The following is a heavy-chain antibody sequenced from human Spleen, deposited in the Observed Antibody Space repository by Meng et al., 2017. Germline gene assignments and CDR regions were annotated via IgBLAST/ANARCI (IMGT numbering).Heavy chain of an antibody. CDR2: VYNTGFT. Sequence: SETLSLTCSVSGASMGDYYWIWIRQPAGKGLEWIGRVYNTGFTNYNPSLKSRVTMSLDTSKNQFSLILTSVTAADTAVYYCAKSGSYFNAFDVWGQGRMVTVS. CDR1: GASMGDYY. CDR3: AKSGSYFNAFDV. J-gene: IGHJ3*01. D-gene: IGHD1-26*01. V-gene: IGHV4-4*07.